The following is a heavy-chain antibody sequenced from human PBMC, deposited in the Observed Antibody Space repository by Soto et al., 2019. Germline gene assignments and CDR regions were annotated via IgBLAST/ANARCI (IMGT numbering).Heavy chain of an antibody. J-gene: IGHJ6*02. CDR3: SQGAASYGMDV. D-gene: IGHD3-16*01. CDR2: IWYDGSNK. Sequence: PGGSLRLSCAASGFTFSSYGMHWVRQAPGKGLEWVAVIWYDGSNKYYADSVKGRFTISRDNSRNTLYLQMNSLRAEDTAVYYCSQGAASYGMDVWGQGTTVTVSS. V-gene: IGHV3-33*01. CDR1: GFTFSSYG.